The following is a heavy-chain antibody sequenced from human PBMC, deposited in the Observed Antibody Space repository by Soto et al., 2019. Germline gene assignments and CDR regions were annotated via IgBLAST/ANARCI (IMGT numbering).Heavy chain of an antibody. V-gene: IGHV1-18*04. CDR1: GYTFTTYG. CDR2: ISTYNGKT. CDR3: ARDWDSSGYYYVGFDY. D-gene: IGHD3-22*01. Sequence: GASVKVSCKAAGYTFTTYGISWLRQSAGQGLEWMGWISTYNGKTNYAQKFQGRVTMTTDRSTNTAYMELRSLRSDDTAVYYCARDWDSSGYYYVGFDYWGQGTLVTVSS. J-gene: IGHJ4*02.